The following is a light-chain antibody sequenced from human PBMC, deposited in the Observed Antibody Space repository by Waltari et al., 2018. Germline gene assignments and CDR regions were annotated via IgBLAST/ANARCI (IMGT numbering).Light chain of an antibody. CDR2: GTS. V-gene: IGKV4-1*01. J-gene: IGKJ2*01. CDR1: QTILYSSYNKNY. Sequence: DIVMTQSPDSLAVSLGESTTLNCKFSQTILYSSYNKNYLAWYQVKPGQAPKLLVYGTSTRESGVPDRFSGSGSGTDFSLTISSLQAEDVAVYYCQQYYSAPYTFGQGTKLEIK. CDR3: QQYYSAPYT.